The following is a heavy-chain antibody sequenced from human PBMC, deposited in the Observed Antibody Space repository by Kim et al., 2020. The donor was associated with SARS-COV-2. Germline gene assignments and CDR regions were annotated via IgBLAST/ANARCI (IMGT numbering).Heavy chain of an antibody. CDR1: GGTFSSYA. J-gene: IGHJ4*02. CDR3: ARTFFPWTRFDY. Sequence: SVKVSCKASGGTFSSYAISWVRQAPGQGLEWMGGIIPIFGTANYAQKFQGRVTITADESTSTAYMELSSLRSEDTAVYYCARTFFPWTRFDYWGQGTLVTVSS. CDR2: IIPIFGTA. V-gene: IGHV1-69*13. D-gene: IGHD2-2*01.